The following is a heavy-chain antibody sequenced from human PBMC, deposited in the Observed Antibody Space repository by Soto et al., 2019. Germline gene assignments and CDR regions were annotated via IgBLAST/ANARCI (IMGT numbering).Heavy chain of an antibody. J-gene: IGHJ4*02. D-gene: IGHD4-17*01. CDR3: RAYTYGQGVDY. CDR1: GFTFSAYD. CDR2: VNGNGGTT. V-gene: IGHV3-23*01. Sequence: VQLLESGGGLVQPGGSLRLSCAASGFTFSAYDMNWVRQAPWKGLEWVSVVNGNGGTTYYADSVKGRFTISRDDSKNTLYLQMNSLRAEDTAVYYCRAYTYGQGVDYWGQGTLVTVSS.